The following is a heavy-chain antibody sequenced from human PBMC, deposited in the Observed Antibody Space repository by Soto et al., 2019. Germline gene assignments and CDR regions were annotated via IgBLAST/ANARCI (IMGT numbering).Heavy chain of an antibody. CDR2: MNPNSGNT. V-gene: IGHV1-8*01. D-gene: IGHD1-1*01. J-gene: IGHJ4*02. CDR3: AGEKVGTTGIDF. CDR1: GYTFTGYD. Sequence: QAQLVQSGAEVKKPGASVTVSCKASGYTFTGYDINWVRQATGQGLEWMGWMNPNSGNTGYAQNFQGRVTMTRDNSITTAYMELTSLRDDDSAVYYCAGEKVGTTGIDFWGQGTLVTVSS.